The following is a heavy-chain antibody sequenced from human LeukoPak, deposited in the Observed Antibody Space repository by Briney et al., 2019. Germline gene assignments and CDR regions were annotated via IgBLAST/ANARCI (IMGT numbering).Heavy chain of an antibody. Sequence: PGGALRVSCVASVVTFSSHAISWVRRAPGKGLERGSLISGSVETTSYADPVKGRFTTSRDNSKNTLFLQMNSLRAEAPAVYFCARSDCNPIHCYVRDYWGQGTLVTVSS. CDR3: ARSDCNPIHCYVRDY. J-gene: IGHJ4*02. CDR1: VVTFSSHA. CDR2: ISGSVETT. V-gene: IGHV3-23*01. D-gene: IGHD2/OR15-2a*01.